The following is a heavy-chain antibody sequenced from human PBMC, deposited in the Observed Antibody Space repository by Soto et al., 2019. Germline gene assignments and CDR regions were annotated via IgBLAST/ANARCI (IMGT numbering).Heavy chain of an antibody. J-gene: IGHJ5*02. CDR3: ARMNAGGSYGPALPAGLLDP. Sequence: SETLSLTCTVSGGSISRYYWSWIRQRPGKGLEWIGYIYYSGSTNYNPSLKSRVTISVDTSKNQFSLKLSSVTAADTAVYYCARMNAGGSYGPALPAGLLDPWGQGTLVTVSS. CDR2: IYYSGST. D-gene: IGHD1-26*01. V-gene: IGHV4-59*01. CDR1: GGSISRYY.